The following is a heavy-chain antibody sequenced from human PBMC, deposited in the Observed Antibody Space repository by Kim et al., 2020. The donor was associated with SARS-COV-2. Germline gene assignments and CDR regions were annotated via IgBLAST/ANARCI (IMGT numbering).Heavy chain of an antibody. D-gene: IGHD3-22*01. J-gene: IGHJ4*02. CDR3: ARCDDSSGYLSSGFDH. Sequence: GESLKISCKGSGYSFTSYWIGWVRQMPGKGLEWMGIIYPGDSDTRYSPSFQGQVTISVDKSVSTAYLQWSSLKASDTAMYYCARCDDSSGYLSSGFDHWGQGTLVTVSS. CDR1: GYSFTSYW. CDR2: IYPGDSDT. V-gene: IGHV5-51*01.